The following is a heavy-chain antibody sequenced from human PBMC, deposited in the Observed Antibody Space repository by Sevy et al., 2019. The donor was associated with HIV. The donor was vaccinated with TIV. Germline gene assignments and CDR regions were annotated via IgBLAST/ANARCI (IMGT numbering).Heavy chain of an antibody. CDR2: INQDGSEM. CDR3: ARRYIDL. V-gene: IGHV3-7*01. J-gene: IGHJ4*02. CDR1: GFSFTDFW. Sequence: GGSLRLSCKASGFSFTDFWMQWVRQVPGKGPEWVANINQDGSEMYYVDSVKGRFTISRDNAESALYLQMHGLRAEDAATYFCARRYIDLWGQGTVVTVSS.